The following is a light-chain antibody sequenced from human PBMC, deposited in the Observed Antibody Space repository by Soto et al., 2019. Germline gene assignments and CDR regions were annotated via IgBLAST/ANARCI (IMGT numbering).Light chain of an antibody. J-gene: IGLJ2*01. V-gene: IGLV6-57*04. CDR3: QSYDSSTVV. CDR1: SGSIASNY. CDR2: EDK. Sequence: NFMLTQPHSVSESPGKQVTISCTRSSGSIASNYVQWYQQRPGSAPTTVIYEDKQRPSGVPDRFSGSTDGSSNSASLTISGLQTEDEGDYYCQSYDSSTVVFGGGTKLTVL.